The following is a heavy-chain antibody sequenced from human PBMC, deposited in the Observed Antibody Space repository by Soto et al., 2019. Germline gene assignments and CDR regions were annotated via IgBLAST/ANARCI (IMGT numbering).Heavy chain of an antibody. J-gene: IGHJ6*02. D-gene: IGHD1-1*01. CDR1: GDTFSNHA. CDR3: ATMSQLERPIRGYYHYYGMDV. V-gene: IGHV1-69*13. Sequence: SVKVSCKASGDTFSNHAINWVRQAPGQGLEWVGGSLSIFGTANYAQKFQGRVTISADESTSTAYMELSSLRSEDTAVYYCATMSQLERPIRGYYHYYGMDVWGQGTTVTVSS. CDR2: SLSIFGTA.